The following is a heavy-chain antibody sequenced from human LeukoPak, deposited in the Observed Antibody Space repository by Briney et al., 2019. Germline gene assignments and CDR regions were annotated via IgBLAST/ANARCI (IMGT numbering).Heavy chain of an antibody. CDR3: AKSGAPFIVGATSPFDY. CDR1: GFTFRSYE. V-gene: IGHV3-48*03. J-gene: IGHJ4*02. Sequence: PGGSLRLSXAASGFTFRSYEMNWVRQAPGKGLEWVSYISSSGSSIYYADSVKGRFTISRDNAKNSLYLQMNSLRAEDMALYYCAKSGAPFIVGATSPFDYWGQGSLVTVSS. D-gene: IGHD1-26*01. CDR2: ISSSGSSI.